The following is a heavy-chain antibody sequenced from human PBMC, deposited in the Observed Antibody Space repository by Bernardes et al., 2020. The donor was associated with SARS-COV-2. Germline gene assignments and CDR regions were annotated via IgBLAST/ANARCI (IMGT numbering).Heavy chain of an antibody. CDR2: INVSGST. J-gene: IGHJ2*01. D-gene: IGHD2-15*01. V-gene: IGHV4-34*01. Sequence: SETLSLTCAVSGGSFSGYSWNWIRQTPGKGLEWMGKINVSGSTKYNPARKSRITIAVDPSKNQFALKLNSVTAADTAVYYCARGSAAVVSHFRLHFAKWYFELWGRGILGTVSS. CDR3: ARGSAAVVSHFRLHFAKWYFEL. CDR1: GGSFSGYS.